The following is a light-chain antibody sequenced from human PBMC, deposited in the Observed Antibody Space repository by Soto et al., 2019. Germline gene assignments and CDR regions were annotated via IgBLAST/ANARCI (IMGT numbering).Light chain of an antibody. V-gene: IGKV1-39*01. Sequence: DIQVTRSPSSLSASVGDRVTITCRASQSITTFLNWYQQKPGNAPKLLIYAASSLQTGVPSRFSGSGSGTDFTLTISSLQREDFATYYCQQAYGAPPTFGQGTKVDIK. CDR1: QSITTF. CDR3: QQAYGAPPT. J-gene: IGKJ1*01. CDR2: AAS.